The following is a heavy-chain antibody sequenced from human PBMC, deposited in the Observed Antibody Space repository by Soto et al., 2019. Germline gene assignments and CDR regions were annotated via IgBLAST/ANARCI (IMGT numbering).Heavy chain of an antibody. CDR1: GFTFSNYG. V-gene: IGHV3-30*18. J-gene: IGHJ4*02. CDR3: AKDHLTTTVTTVGY. Sequence: QVQLVESGGGVVQPGRSLRLSCAASGFTFSNYGMHWVRHAPGKGLEWVAVISYHGSDKYYADSVKGRFTISRDNSKNTLYLQMDSLRAEDTAVYYCAKDHLTTTVTTVGYWGQGTLVMVSS. CDR2: ISYHGSDK. D-gene: IGHD4-17*01.